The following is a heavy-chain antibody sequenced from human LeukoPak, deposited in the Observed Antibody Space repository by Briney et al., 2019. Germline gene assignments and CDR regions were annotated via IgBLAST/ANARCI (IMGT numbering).Heavy chain of an antibody. CDR1: TFTLSTYA. V-gene: IGHV3-23*01. J-gene: IGHJ3*02. Sequence: GGSLRLSCASSTFTLSTYAMSWVRQAPGKGLEWVSSITGSGGSTFYADSVKGRLTICRDNCKNTVLLQVNSLRAEDTAVYYCAKHTRTVARADAFDIWGQGTMVTVSS. D-gene: IGHD3/OR15-3a*01. CDR3: AKHTRTVARADAFDI. CDR2: ITGSGGST.